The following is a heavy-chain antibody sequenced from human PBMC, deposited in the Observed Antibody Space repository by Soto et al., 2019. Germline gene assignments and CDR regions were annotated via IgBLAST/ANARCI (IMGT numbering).Heavy chain of an antibody. CDR1: GFSLSTSGMC. J-gene: IGHJ4*02. CDR2: IDWDDDK. V-gene: IGHV2-70*11. Sequence: KSGPTLVNPTQTLTLTCTFSGFSLSTSGMCVSWIRQPPGKALEWLARIDWDDDKYYSSSLKTRLTISKDTSKNQVVLTMTNMDPVDTATYYCARIRSPSGRGDYGGQETRVTVSS. D-gene: IGHD2-2*01. CDR3: ARIRSPSGRGDY.